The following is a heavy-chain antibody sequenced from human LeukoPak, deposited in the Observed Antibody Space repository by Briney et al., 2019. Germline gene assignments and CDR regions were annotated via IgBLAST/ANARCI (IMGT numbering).Heavy chain of an antibody. Sequence: GGSLRLSCAASGFTFSSYWMSWVRQAPGKGLEWVANIKQDGSEKYYVDSVKGRFTISRDNSKNTLYLQMNSLRAENTAVYYCAKLDVPAAISYSDYYYYYYMDVWGKGTTVTISS. CDR3: AKLDVPAAISYSDYYYYYYMDV. D-gene: IGHD2-2*01. CDR1: GFTFSSYW. V-gene: IGHV3-7*01. CDR2: IKQDGSEK. J-gene: IGHJ6*03.